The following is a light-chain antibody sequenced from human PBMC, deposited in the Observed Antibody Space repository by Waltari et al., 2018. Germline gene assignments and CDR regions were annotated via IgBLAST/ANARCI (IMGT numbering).Light chain of an antibody. Sequence: SALTQPASVSGSPGQSITISCTGPSSDVGGYNSVSWYRQHPGKAPKLMIYAVSNRPSGVSNRFSGSKSGNTASLTISGLQAEDEADYYCSSYSSSSTRVFGTGAKVTVL. CDR2: AVS. V-gene: IGLV2-14*03. CDR1: SSDVGGYNS. CDR3: SSYSSSSTRV. J-gene: IGLJ1*01.